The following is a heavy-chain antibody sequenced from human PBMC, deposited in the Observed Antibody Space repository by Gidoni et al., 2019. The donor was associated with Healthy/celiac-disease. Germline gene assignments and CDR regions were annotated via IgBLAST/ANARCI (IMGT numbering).Heavy chain of an antibody. V-gene: IGHV4-39*01. CDR3: ARRRTSGGGPIDY. CDR1: GGSISSSSYY. CDR2: IYYSGST. D-gene: IGHD1-1*01. Sequence: QLQLQESGPGLVKPSETLSLTCTVSGGSISSSSYYWGWIRQPPGKGLEWIGSIYYSGSTYYNPSLKSRVTISVDTSKNQFSLKLSSVTAADTAVYYCARRRTSGGGPIDYWGQGTLVTVSS. J-gene: IGHJ4*02.